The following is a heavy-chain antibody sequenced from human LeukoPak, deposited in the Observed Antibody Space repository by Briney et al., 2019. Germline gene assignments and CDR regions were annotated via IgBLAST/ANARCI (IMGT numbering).Heavy chain of an antibody. CDR1: GGSFSGYY. CDR2: INHSGST. J-gene: IGHJ4*02. D-gene: IGHD2-2*01. CDR3: ARGSQPYCSSTSCYGGPGYYFDY. V-gene: IGHV4-34*01. Sequence: SETLSLTCAVYGGSFSGYYWSWIRQPPGKGLEWIGEINHSGSTNYNPSLKSRVTISVDTSKNQFSLKLSSVTAADTAVYYCARGSQPYCSSTSCYGGPGYYFDYWGQGTLVTVSS.